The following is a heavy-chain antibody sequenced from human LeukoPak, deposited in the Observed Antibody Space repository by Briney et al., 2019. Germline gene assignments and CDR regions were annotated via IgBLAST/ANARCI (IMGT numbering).Heavy chain of an antibody. Sequence: GGSLRLSCAASGFTFSSYWMHWVRQAPGKGLVWVSRINSDGSITTYADSVKGRFTISGDNAKNTLYLQMNSLRAEDTAVYYCARGVAGYDFWSGSEYWGQGTLVTVSS. J-gene: IGHJ4*02. CDR1: GFTFSSYW. D-gene: IGHD3-3*01. V-gene: IGHV3-74*01. CDR3: ARGVAGYDFWSGSEY. CDR2: INSDGSIT.